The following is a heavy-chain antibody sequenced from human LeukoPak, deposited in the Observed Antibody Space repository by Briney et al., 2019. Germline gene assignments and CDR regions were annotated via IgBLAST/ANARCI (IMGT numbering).Heavy chain of an antibody. V-gene: IGHV1-18*01. CDR3: AREAPVAAGSDAFDI. D-gene: IGHD6-19*01. CDR2: ISPYNSNT. CDR1: GYTFTTYG. Sequence: ASVKVSCKSSGYTFTTYGISWMRQAPGQSLEWMGWISPYNSNTKYAQKLQGRVTMTTDTSTNTAYMEVRSLRSDDTAVYYCAREAPVAAGSDAFDIWGQGTMVTVSS. J-gene: IGHJ3*02.